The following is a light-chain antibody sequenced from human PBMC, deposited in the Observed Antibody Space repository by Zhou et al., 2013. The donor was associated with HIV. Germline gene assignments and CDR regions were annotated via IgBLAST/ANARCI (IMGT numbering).Light chain of an antibody. V-gene: IGKV1-33*01. Sequence: DIQLTHSPPSLSASLGDRVIFSCLASHDIGRKLNWYQRKPGKAPKLLISDASNLEMGVPSRFSAIGSGTTFTFFISSLQREDVATYFCQQYDSLPVSFGGGIRVEMK. CDR2: DAS. J-gene: IGKJ4*01. CDR3: QQYDSLPVS. CDR1: HDIGRK.